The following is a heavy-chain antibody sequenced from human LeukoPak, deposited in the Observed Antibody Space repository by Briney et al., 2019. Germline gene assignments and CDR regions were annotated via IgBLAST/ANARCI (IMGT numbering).Heavy chain of an antibody. J-gene: IGHJ5*02. V-gene: IGHV4-30-2*01. D-gene: IGHD2-2*01. CDR3: ARSFCSSTSCPLA. CDR1: GDSVNSGAFY. Sequence: SQTLSLTCNVSGDSVNSGAFYWSWIRQPPGKGLEWIGYIYHSGSTYYNPSLKSRVTISVDRSKDQFSLKLSSVTAADTAVYYCARSFCSSTSCPLAWGQGTLVTVSS. CDR2: IYHSGST.